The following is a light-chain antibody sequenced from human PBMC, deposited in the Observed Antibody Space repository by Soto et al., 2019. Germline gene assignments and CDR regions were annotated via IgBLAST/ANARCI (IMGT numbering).Light chain of an antibody. CDR2: EVS. J-gene: IGLJ3*02. CDR3: SSYTSSTTLV. CDR1: SSDIGGYNY. Sequence: QSALTQPASLSGSPGQSITISCTGTSSDIGGYNYVSWYQQHPGKAPKLMIYEVSNRPSGLSNRFSGSKSGNTASLTISGLQAEDEADYYCSSYTSSTTLVFGGGTKLTVL. V-gene: IGLV2-14*01.